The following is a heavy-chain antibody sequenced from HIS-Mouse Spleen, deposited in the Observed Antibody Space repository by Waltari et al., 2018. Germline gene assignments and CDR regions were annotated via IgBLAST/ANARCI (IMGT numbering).Heavy chain of an antibody. CDR1: GGSISSSSYY. D-gene: IGHD6-13*01. CDR3: AREIPYSSSWYDWYFDL. Sequence: QLQLQESGPGLVKPSETLSLTCTFSGGSISSSSYYWGWIRQPPGKGLEWIGWIYYSGSTHSNPSLKSRVTISVDTAQNQFSLKLSAVTAADTAVYYCAREIPYSSSWYDWYFDLWGRGTLVTVSS. J-gene: IGHJ2*01. CDR2: IYYSGST. V-gene: IGHV4-39*07.